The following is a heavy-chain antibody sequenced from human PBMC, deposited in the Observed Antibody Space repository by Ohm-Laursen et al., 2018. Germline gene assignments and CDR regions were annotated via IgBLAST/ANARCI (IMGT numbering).Heavy chain of an antibody. D-gene: IGHD6-25*01. CDR1: GGSISSHY. V-gene: IGHV4-59*08. CDR2: IHYTGST. Sequence: SDTLSLTCSVSGGSISSHYWGWIRQPPGKGLEWIGNIHYTGSTYYTPSLKSRVTISVDKSKNRFFLKLSSVTAADTAVYYCARHPDYRSDRWFDPWGQGTLVSVSS. CDR3: ARHPDYRSDRWFDP. J-gene: IGHJ5*02.